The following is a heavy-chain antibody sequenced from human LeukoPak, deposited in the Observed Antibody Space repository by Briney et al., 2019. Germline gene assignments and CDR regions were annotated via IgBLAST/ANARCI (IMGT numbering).Heavy chain of an antibody. D-gene: IGHD2-2*01. Sequence: ASVKVSCKASGYTFTSYDINWVRQATGQGLEWMGWMNPNSGNTGYAQKFQGRVTMTRNTSISTAYMELSSLRSEDTAVYYCARHLYQLLFNAFDIWGQGTMVTVSS. J-gene: IGHJ3*02. CDR1: GYTFTSYD. V-gene: IGHV1-8*01. CDR2: MNPNSGNT. CDR3: ARHLYQLLFNAFDI.